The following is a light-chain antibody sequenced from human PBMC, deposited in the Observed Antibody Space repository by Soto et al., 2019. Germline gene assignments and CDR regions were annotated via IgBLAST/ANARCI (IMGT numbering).Light chain of an antibody. CDR3: QQLNNYPDT. CDR1: QGISSS. Sequence: DIPLTQSPSFLSASVGDRVTITCRASQGISSSLGWYQQKPGKAPKLLIYAASTLHSGVPSRFSGSGSGTEFTLTISNLQPEDFATYYCQQLNNYPDTFGQGTKLEIK. J-gene: IGKJ2*01. V-gene: IGKV1-9*01. CDR2: AAS.